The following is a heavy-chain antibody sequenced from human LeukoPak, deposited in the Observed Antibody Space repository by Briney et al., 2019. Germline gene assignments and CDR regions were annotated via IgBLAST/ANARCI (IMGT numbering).Heavy chain of an antibody. CDR1: GYTFTGYY. J-gene: IGHJ5*02. Sequence: ASVKVSCKASGYTFTGYYMHWARQAPGQGLEWMGWINPNSGGTNYAQKFQGRVTMTRDTSISTAYMELSRLRSDDTAVYYCARDLVVVVAATRSSGWFDPWGQGTLVTVSS. D-gene: IGHD2-15*01. CDR3: ARDLVVVVAATRSSGWFDP. CDR2: INPNSGGT. V-gene: IGHV1-2*02.